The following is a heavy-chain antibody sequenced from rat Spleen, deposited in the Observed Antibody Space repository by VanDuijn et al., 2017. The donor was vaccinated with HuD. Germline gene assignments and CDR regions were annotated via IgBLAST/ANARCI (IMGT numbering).Heavy chain of an antibody. J-gene: IGHJ2*01. CDR2: ISYDGSST. Sequence: EVQLVESGGGLVRPGRSLKLSCAASGFTFSDYNMAWVRQAPKKGLEWVATISYDGSSTYYRDSVKGRFTISRDNAKSTLYLQMDSLRSEDTATYYCARLDYWGQGVMVTVSS. V-gene: IGHV5-7*01. CDR1: GFTFSDYN. CDR3: ARLDY.